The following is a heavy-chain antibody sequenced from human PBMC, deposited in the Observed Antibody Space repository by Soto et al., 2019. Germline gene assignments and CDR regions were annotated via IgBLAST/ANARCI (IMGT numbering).Heavy chain of an antibody. CDR3: AKLGDAVSGYFDY. CDR2: VSFDGSHK. V-gene: IGHV3-30*18. D-gene: IGHD3-3*01. CDR1: GFTFSSYA. Sequence: GGSLRLSCAASGFTFSSYAIHWVRQAPGKGLEWVADVSFDGSHKTYAVPVRGRFTISRDNSKKTVYLQMNSLRAEDTALYYCAKLGDAVSGYFDYWGQGTQVTVSS. J-gene: IGHJ4*02.